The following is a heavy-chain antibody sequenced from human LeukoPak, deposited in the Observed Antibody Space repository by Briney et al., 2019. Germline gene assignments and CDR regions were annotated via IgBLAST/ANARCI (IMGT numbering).Heavy chain of an antibody. V-gene: IGHV4-38-2*01. CDR2: IYHSGST. D-gene: IGHD2-15*01. CDR3: ARLERYCSGGSCYSTYIWFDP. J-gene: IGHJ5*02. Sequence: SETLSLTCAVSGYSISSGYYWGWIRQPPGKGLEWIGSIYHSGSTYYNPSLKSRVTISVDTSKNQFSLKLSSVTAADTAVYYCARLERYCSGGSCYSTYIWFDPWGQGTLVTVSP. CDR1: GYSISSGYY.